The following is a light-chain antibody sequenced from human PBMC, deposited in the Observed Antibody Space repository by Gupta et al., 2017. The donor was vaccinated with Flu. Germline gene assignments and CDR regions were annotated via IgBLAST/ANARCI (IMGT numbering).Light chain of an antibody. V-gene: IGLV1-51*01. CDR3: GTWDNSLSAWV. Sequence: KVPISCSGSSSNIGNNYVSWYQQLPGTAPKLLIYDNNKRPSGIPDRFSGSKSGTSATLGITGLQTGDEADYYCGTWDNSLSAWVFGGGTKLTVL. CDR2: DNN. CDR1: SSNIGNNY. J-gene: IGLJ3*02.